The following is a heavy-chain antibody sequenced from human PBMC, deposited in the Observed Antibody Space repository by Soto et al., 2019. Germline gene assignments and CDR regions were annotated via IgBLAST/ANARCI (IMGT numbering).Heavy chain of an antibody. D-gene: IGHD5-18*01. CDR3: ARDNPDTARDYYYYGMDV. J-gene: IGHJ6*02. V-gene: IGHV3-48*02. CDR2: ISSSSSTI. CDR1: GFTFSSYS. Sequence: GGSLRLSCAASGFTFSSYSMNWVRQAPGKGLEWVSYISSSSSTIYYADSVKGRFTISRDNAKNSLYLQMNSLRDEDTAMYYCARDNPDTARDYYYYGMDVWGQGTTVTVSS.